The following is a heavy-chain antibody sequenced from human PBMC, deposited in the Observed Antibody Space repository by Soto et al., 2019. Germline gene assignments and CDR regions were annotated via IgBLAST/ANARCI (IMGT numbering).Heavy chain of an antibody. D-gene: IGHD6-13*01. CDR2: IYYSGST. Sequence: SETLSLTCTVSGGSISSSRYYWGWIRQPPGKGLEWIGSIYYSGSTYYNPSLKSRVTISVDTSKNQFSLKLSSVTAADTAVYYCARHAGQQLVPYFDYWGQGTLVTVS. CDR1: GGSISSSRYY. J-gene: IGHJ4*02. CDR3: ARHAGQQLVPYFDY. V-gene: IGHV4-39*01.